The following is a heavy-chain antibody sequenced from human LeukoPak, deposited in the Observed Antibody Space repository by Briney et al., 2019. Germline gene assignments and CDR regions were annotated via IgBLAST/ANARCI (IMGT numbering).Heavy chain of an antibody. CDR3: AKGPWGSQNYYFDY. V-gene: IGHV3-30*02. D-gene: IGHD3-10*01. CDR1: GFSFSNYD. J-gene: IGHJ4*02. Sequence: PGGSLRLSCAASGFSFSNYDVHWVRQAPGKGLEWVAYIRNDATYQSYADSVKGRFSISRDNSKNTLFLQMNSLRPDDTALYYCAKGPWGSQNYYFDYWGQGTLVTVSS. CDR2: IRNDATYQ.